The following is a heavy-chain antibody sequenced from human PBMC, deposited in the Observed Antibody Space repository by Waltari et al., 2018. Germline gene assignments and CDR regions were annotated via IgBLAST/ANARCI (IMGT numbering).Heavy chain of an antibody. V-gene: IGHV4-34*01. CDR2: INHSGGT. D-gene: IGHD3-10*01. Sequence: QVQLQQWGAGLLKPSETLSLTCAVYGGSFSGYYWSWSRQPPGKGLGWSGEINHSGGTNYNPSLKSRVTISVDTSKNQFSRKLSSVTAADTAVYYCARGRLLWFGDETEWDPYYYYGMDVWGQGTTVTVSS. CDR1: GGSFSGYY. J-gene: IGHJ6*02. CDR3: ARGRLLWFGDETEWDPYYYYGMDV.